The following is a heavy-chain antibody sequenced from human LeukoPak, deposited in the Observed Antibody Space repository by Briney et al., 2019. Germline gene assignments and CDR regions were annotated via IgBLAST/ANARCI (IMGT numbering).Heavy chain of an antibody. Sequence: GGSLRLSCAASGFTFNNYWMSWVRQAPGKGLEWVANIKQDGSEKYYVDSVKGRFTISRDNAKNSLYLQMSSLRAEDMALYYCAKAGGSGYYNDAFDIWGQGTMVTVSS. CDR2: IKQDGSEK. D-gene: IGHD3-22*01. J-gene: IGHJ3*02. V-gene: IGHV3-7*03. CDR1: GFTFNNYW. CDR3: AKAGGSGYYNDAFDI.